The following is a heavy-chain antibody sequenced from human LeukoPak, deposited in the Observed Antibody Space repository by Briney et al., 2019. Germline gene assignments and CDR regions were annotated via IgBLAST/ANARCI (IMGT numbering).Heavy chain of an antibody. CDR1: GYTFTSYY. CDR3: ASGYGSSSGFDY. Sequence: ASVKVSCKASGYTFTSYYMHWVRQAPGQGLEWMGRINPNSGGTNYAQKFQGRVTMTRDTSITTAYMELSRLRSDDTAVYYCASGYGSSSGFDYWGQGTLVTVSS. D-gene: IGHD6-6*01. CDR2: INPNSGGT. J-gene: IGHJ4*02. V-gene: IGHV1-2*06.